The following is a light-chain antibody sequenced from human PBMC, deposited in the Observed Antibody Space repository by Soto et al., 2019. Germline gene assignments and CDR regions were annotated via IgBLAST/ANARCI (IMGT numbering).Light chain of an antibody. Sequence: DIQMTQSPSSLSASVGDRVTTTCRASQGISNYLAWYQQKPGKVPKLLIYAASTLQSGAPSRFSGSGSGTDFTLTISSLQPEDVATYYCQKYNSASLTFGGGTKVDIK. CDR1: QGISNY. CDR2: AAS. CDR3: QKYNSASLT. J-gene: IGKJ4*01. V-gene: IGKV1-27*01.